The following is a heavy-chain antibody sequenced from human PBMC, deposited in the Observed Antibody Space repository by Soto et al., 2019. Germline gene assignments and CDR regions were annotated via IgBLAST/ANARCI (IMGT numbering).Heavy chain of an antibody. V-gene: IGHV5-51*01. CDR2: IFPGDSDT. J-gene: IGHJ4*02. CDR1: GYSFGAYW. Sequence: GESLKISCQGSGYSFGAYWXGWVRQMPGKGLEWMGIIFPGDSDTRXXXSXQGQVTISVDRSINTXYLQWSSLKASDXXXXXCARXXXXXXXPDYXDQGTQV. CDR3: ARXXXXXXXPDY.